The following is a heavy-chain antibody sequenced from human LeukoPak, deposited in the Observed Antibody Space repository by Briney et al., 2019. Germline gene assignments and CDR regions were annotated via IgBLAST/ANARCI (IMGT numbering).Heavy chain of an antibody. V-gene: IGHV1-69*04. CDR2: IIPILGIA. CDR3: ARAGDYYGSGVGNYFDY. D-gene: IGHD3-10*01. J-gene: IGHJ4*02. CDR1: GGTFSSYA. Sequence: ASVKVSCKASGGTFSSYAISWVRQAPGQGLEWMGRIIPILGIANYAQKFQGRVTITADKSTSTAYMELSSLRSEDTAVYYCARAGDYYGSGVGNYFDYWGQETLVTVSS.